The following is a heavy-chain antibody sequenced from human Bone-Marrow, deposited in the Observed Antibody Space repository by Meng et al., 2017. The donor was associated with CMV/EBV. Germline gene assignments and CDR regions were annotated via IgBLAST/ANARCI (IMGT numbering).Heavy chain of an antibody. CDR2: IYPGDSDT. Sequence: GESLKTSCKGSGYSFTSYWIGWVRQMPGKGLEWMGIIYPGDSDTRYSPSFQGQVTISADKSISTAYLQWSSLKASDTARYYCARVNVLRYPSGGMDVWGQGNTVTVSS. CDR1: GYSFTSYW. D-gene: IGHD3-9*01. CDR3: ARVNVLRYPSGGMDV. J-gene: IGHJ6*02. V-gene: IGHV5-51*01.